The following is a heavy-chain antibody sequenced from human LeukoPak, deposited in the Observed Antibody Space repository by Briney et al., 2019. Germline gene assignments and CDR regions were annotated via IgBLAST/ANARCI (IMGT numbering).Heavy chain of an antibody. CDR1: GGSFSGYY. D-gene: IGHD3-22*01. J-gene: IGHJ4*02. Sequence: PSETLSHTCAVYGGSFSGYYWSWIRQPPGKGLEWIGEINHSGSTNYNPSLKSRVTISVDTSKNQFSLKLSSVTAADTAAYYCARILTYYYDSSGYRFDYWGQGTLVTVSS. V-gene: IGHV4-34*01. CDR2: INHSGST. CDR3: ARILTYYYDSSGYRFDY.